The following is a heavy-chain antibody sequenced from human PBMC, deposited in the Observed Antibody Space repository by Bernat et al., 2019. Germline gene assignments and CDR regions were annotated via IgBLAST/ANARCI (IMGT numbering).Heavy chain of an antibody. D-gene: IGHD3-3*01. Sequence: EVQLVQSGAEVKKPGESLRISCKGSGYSFTSYWISWVRQMPGKGLEWMGRIDPSDSYTNYSPSLQGNVTNSADKSISTAYLQWSSLKASDTAMYYCARTDYDFWSGYPYYYYMDVWGKGTTVTVSS. CDR1: GYSFTSYW. CDR2: IDPSDSYT. CDR3: ARTDYDFWSGYPYYYYMDV. V-gene: IGHV5-10-1*03. J-gene: IGHJ6*03.